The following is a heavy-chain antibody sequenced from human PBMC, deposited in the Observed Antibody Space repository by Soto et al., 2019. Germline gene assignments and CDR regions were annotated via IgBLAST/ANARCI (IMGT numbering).Heavy chain of an antibody. V-gene: IGHV4-31*03. CDR1: GGSISSGGYY. CDR2: IYYSGST. D-gene: IGHD2-2*01. J-gene: IGHJ5*02. CDR3: GRVRGSQLLGWFYP. Sequence: PSETLSLSCTVSGGSISSGGYYWSWIRQHPGKGLEWIGYIYYSGSTYYNPSLKSRVTISVDTSKNQFSLKLTSVTAADTAVYYCGRVRGSQLLGWFYPWGQGPLVTVSS.